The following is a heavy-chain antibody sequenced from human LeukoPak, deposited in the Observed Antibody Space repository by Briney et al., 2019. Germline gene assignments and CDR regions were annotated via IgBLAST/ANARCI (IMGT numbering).Heavy chain of an antibody. CDR2: INHSGST. D-gene: IGHD2-2*01. Sequence: PSETLSLTCAVYGGSFSGYYWSWIRQPPGKGLEWIGKINHSGSTNYNPSLKSRVTISVDTSKNQFSLKLSSVTAADTAVYYCASSSTRSLFDHWGQGTLVTVSS. CDR1: GGSFSGYY. J-gene: IGHJ4*02. V-gene: IGHV4-34*01. CDR3: ASSSTRSLFDH.